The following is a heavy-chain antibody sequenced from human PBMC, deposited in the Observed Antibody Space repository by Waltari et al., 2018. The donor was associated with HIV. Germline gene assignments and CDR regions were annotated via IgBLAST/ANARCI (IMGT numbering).Heavy chain of an antibody. CDR1: GFTLCRSW. CDR2: IKQDGSEK. D-gene: IGHD3-9*01. V-gene: IGHV3-7*01. J-gene: IGHJ4*02. Sequence: EVQLVESGGGLVQHGGSLRLSCAASGFTLCRSWVRWVRQAPGKGLEWVANIKQDGSEKYYVDSVKGRFTISRDNAKNSLYLQMNSLRAEDTAVYYCARDRHYDILTGSYFDYWGQGTLVTVSS. CDR3: ARDRHYDILTGSYFDY.